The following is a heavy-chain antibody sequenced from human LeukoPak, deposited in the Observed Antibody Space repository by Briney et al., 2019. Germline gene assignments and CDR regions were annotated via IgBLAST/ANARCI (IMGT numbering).Heavy chain of an antibody. CDR1: DGSISSYY. V-gene: IGHV4-59*08. D-gene: IGHD3-16*01. J-gene: IGHJ6*02. CDR2: IYYSGST. Sequence: PSESLSLTCTVSDGSISSYYWSWIRQPPGKGLEWIGYIYYSGSTNYNPSLKSRVTISVDTSKNQFSLKLSSVTAADTAVYYCATQLGHGYYYYGMDVWGQGTTVTVSS. CDR3: ATQLGHGYYYYGMDV.